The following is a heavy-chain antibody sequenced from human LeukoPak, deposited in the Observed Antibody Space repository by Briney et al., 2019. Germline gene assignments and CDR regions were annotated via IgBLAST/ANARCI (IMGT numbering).Heavy chain of an antibody. CDR3: AKDGEEYYYGSGSYRY. V-gene: IGHV3-33*06. D-gene: IGHD3-10*01. CDR2: IWSGGSNK. J-gene: IGHJ4*02. Sequence: GGSLRLSCAASGFTFSSYGMHWVRQAPGKGLEWVAVIWSGGSNKDYADSVKGRFTISRDNSKNTLYLQMNSLRAEDTAVYYCAKDGEEYYYGSGSYRYWGQGTLVTVSS. CDR1: GFTFSSYG.